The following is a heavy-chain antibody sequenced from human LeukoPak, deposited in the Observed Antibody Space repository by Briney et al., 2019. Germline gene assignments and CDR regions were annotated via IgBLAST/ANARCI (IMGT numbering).Heavy chain of an antibody. CDR1: GFTFSSYA. Sequence: PGGSLRLSCAASGFTFSSYAMSWVRQAPGKGLEWVSAISGSGGSTYYADSVKGRFTISRDNSKNTLYLQMNSLRVEDTAVYYCARARRSGGITMIRGVKDRGWFDSWGQGTLVTVSS. CDR2: ISGSGGST. J-gene: IGHJ5*01. D-gene: IGHD3-10*01. CDR3: ARARRSGGITMIRGVKDRGWFDS. V-gene: IGHV3-23*01.